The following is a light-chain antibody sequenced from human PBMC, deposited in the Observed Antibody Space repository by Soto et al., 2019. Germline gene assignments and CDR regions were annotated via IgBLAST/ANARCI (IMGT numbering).Light chain of an antibody. CDR1: QSVSDSY. Sequence: EIVLTQSPGTLSLSPGERATLSCRASQSVSDSYLAWYQQKPGQAPRLLIYASSRATGIPDRFSGSGSGTDFTLTISRREPEDFAVYYCQHYGTSAMFGPGTKV. J-gene: IGKJ3*01. CDR2: AS. V-gene: IGKV3-20*01. CDR3: QHYGTSAM.